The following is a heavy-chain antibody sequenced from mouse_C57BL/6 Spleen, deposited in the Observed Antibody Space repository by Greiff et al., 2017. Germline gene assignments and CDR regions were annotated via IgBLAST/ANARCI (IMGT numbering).Heavy chain of an antibody. CDR2: IDPSDSET. V-gene: IGHV1-52*01. D-gene: IGHD1-1*01. Sequence: VQLQQPGAELVRPGSSVKLSCKASGYTFTSYWMHWVKQRPIQGLEWIGNIDPSDSETHYNQKFKDKATLTVDKSSSTAYMHLSSLTSAYSAVSYGARGGYGSSYFDYWGQGTTLTVAS. J-gene: IGHJ2*01. CDR1: GYTFTSYW. CDR3: ARGGYGSSYFDY.